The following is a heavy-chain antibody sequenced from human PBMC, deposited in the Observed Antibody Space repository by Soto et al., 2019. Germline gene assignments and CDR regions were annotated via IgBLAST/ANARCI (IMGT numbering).Heavy chain of an antibody. CDR3: ATSTVSYVDIVSSTTRGYFDH. D-gene: IGHD5-12*01. Sequence: PGESLKISCEGSGYNFNTYWIGWVRQMPGKGLEWMALIYPGDSDTRYSPSFEGQVTLSVDRSISTAYLQWSNLKASDTAIYYCATSTVSYVDIVSSTTRGYFDHWGQGTLVTVSS. CDR2: IYPGDSDT. CDR1: GYNFNTYW. V-gene: IGHV5-51*01. J-gene: IGHJ4*02.